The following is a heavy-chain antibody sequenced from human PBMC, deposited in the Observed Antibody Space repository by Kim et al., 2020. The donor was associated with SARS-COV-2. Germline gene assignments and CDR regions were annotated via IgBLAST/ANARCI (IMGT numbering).Heavy chain of an antibody. D-gene: IGHD3-10*01. CDR1: GFTFSSYA. CDR3: ASSFGELSRLDY. V-gene: IGHV3-30-3*01. CDR2: ISYDGSNK. J-gene: IGHJ4*02. Sequence: GGSLRLSCAASGFTFSSYAMHWVRQAPGKGLEWVAVISYDGSNKYYADSVKGRFTISRDNSKNTLYLQMNSLRAEDTAVDYCASSFGELSRLDYWGQGTL.